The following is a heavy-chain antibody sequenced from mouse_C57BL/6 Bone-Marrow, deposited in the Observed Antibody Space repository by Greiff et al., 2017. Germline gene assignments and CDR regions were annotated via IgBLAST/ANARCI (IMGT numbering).Heavy chain of an antibody. CDR2: IYPRDGST. CDR1: GYTFTSYD. D-gene: IGHD1-1*01. V-gene: IGHV1-85*01. Sequence: QVQLQQSGPELVKPGASVKLSCKASGYTFTSYDINWVKQRPGQGLEWIGWIYPRDGSTKYNEKFKGKATVTVDPSSSTAYMVLHSLTSEDSAVFFSARDYGISYWYFDVWGTGTTVTVSS. CDR3: ARDYGISYWYFDV. J-gene: IGHJ1*03.